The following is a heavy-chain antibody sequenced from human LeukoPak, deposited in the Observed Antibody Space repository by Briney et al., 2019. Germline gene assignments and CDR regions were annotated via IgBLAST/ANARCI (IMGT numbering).Heavy chain of an antibody. CDR2: IYYSGST. CDR3: ASGVSGMDV. Sequence: PSETLSLTCTVSGGSTSSYYWSWIRQPPGKGLEWIGYIYYSGSTNYNPSLKSRVTISVDTSKNQFSLKLSSVTAADTAVYYCASGVSGMDVWGQGTTVTVSS. CDR1: GGSTSSYY. V-gene: IGHV4-59*01. J-gene: IGHJ6*02.